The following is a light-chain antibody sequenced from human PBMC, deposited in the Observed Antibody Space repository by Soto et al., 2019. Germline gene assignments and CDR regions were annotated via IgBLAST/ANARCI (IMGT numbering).Light chain of an antibody. Sequence: QSALTQPASGSGSHGQSITISCTGTSSDVGSYNLVSWYQQHPGKAPKLMIYEVSKRPSGVSNRFSGSKSGNTASLTISGLQAEDEADYYCCSYAGSSTSVFGTGTKVTVL. CDR1: SSDVGSYNL. CDR2: EVS. J-gene: IGLJ1*01. CDR3: CSYAGSSTSV. V-gene: IGLV2-23*02.